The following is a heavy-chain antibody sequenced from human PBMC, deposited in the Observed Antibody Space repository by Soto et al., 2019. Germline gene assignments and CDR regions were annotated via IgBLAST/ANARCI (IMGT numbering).Heavy chain of an antibody. V-gene: IGHV1-46*01. J-gene: IGHJ1*01. CDR3: AREENCSGGACYSEYFHR. CDR1: GYLFTAYS. Sequence: ASVKVSCKASGYLFTAYSMHWVRLAPGQGLEWMGVVNPSGGSTKYAQNFQGRVTMTRDTSTTTIYMEMSSLRSDDTAIYYCAREENCSGGACYSEYFHRWGQGTLVTVSS. D-gene: IGHD2-15*01. CDR2: VNPSGGST.